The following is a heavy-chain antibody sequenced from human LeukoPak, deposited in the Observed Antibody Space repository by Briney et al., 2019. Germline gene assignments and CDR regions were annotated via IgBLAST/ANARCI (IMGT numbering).Heavy chain of an antibody. D-gene: IGHD2-15*01. J-gene: IGHJ4*02. CDR2: ISPDGSDT. Sequence: GGSLRLSCAASGFTFTNYAMTWVRQAPGKGLEWVSAISPDGSDTKYADSVKGRSTISRDNSKNTLFLQMNSLRVEDTAVYYCTKDWSAADWGQGTLVTVSS. CDR1: GFTFTNYA. CDR3: TKDWSAAD. V-gene: IGHV3-23*01.